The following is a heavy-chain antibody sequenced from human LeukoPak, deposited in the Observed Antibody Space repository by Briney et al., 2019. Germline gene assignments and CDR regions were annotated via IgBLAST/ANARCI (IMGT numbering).Heavy chain of an antibody. J-gene: IGHJ3*02. Sequence: SVKVSCKASGGTFSSYAISWVRQAPGQGLEWMGGIIPIFGTANYAQKFQGRVTITADKSTSTAYMELSSLRSEDTAVYYCARDLYCSGGSCYPDDAFDIWGQGTMVTVSS. CDR3: ARDLYCSGGSCYPDDAFDI. CDR2: IIPIFGTA. D-gene: IGHD2-15*01. V-gene: IGHV1-69*06. CDR1: GGTFSSYA.